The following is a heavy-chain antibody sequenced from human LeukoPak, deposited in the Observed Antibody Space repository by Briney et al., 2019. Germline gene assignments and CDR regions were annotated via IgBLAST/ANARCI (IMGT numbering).Heavy chain of an antibody. J-gene: IGHJ1*01. Sequence: GGSLRLSCAASGITFSNYAMFWVRQAPGKGLEWVSGISGSGGSTYYADSVKGRFTISRDNSMNTLFLQMNSLTAEDTAVYYCAKGTGSGTYHGYFQHWGQGTLVPVSS. V-gene: IGHV3-23*01. CDR3: AKGTGSGTYHGYFQH. D-gene: IGHD1-26*01. CDR1: GITFSNYA. CDR2: ISGSGGST.